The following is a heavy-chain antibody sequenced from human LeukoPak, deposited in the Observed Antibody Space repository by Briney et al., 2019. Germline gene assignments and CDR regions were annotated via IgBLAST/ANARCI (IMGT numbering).Heavy chain of an antibody. V-gene: IGHV4-59*01. D-gene: IGHD6-19*01. CDR3: ARVGSGSGYFDY. Sequence: PSETLSLTCTVSGGSISSYYWSWIRQPPGKGLEWIGYIYYSGSTNYNPSLKSRVTISVDTSKNQFSLKLSSVTAADTAVYYSARVGSGSGYFDYWGQGTLVTVSS. CDR1: GGSISSYY. J-gene: IGHJ4*02. CDR2: IYYSGST.